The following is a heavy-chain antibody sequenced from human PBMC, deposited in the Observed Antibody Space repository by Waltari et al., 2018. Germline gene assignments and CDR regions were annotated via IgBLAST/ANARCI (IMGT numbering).Heavy chain of an antibody. CDR2: INHSGST. Sequence: QVQLQQWGAGLLRPSETLSLTCAVYSGSFSGYYWSWIRQSPGKGLEWIGEINHSGSTTTNPTLKSRVTISVDTSKHQFSLRVSSVTAADSAVYYCARVRYYGSGNYYFDALDLWGQGTMVTVSS. V-gene: IGHV4-34*01. CDR3: ARVRYYGSGNYYFDALDL. D-gene: IGHD3-10*01. J-gene: IGHJ3*01. CDR1: SGSFSGYY.